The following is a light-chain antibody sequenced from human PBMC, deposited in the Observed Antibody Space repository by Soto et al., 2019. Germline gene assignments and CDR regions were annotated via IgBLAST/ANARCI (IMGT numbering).Light chain of an antibody. CDR1: SDDVGSYNL. J-gene: IGLJ1*01. CDR3: CSYAGSSTFYV. V-gene: IGLV2-23*01. Sequence: QSVLTQPASVSGSPGQSITISCAGTSDDVGSYNLVSWYQQYPGKAPKLIIYEDTKRPSGVSNRFSGSKSGNTASLTISGLQAEDEADYYCCSYAGSSTFYVFGTGNKVTVL. CDR2: EDT.